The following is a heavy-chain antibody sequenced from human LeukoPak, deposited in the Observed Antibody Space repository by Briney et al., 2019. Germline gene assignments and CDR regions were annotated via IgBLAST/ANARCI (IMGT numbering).Heavy chain of an antibody. J-gene: IGHJ4*02. CDR3: ARSPLYYDSSGPDY. V-gene: IGHV4-38-2*02. CDR1: GYSISSGYH. Sequence: SETLSLTCTVSGYSISSGYHWGWIRQPPGKGLEWIGSIYHSGSTYYNPSLKSRVTISVDTSKNQFSLKLSSVTAADTAVYYCARSPLYYDSSGPDYWGQGTLVTVSS. CDR2: IYHSGST. D-gene: IGHD3-22*01.